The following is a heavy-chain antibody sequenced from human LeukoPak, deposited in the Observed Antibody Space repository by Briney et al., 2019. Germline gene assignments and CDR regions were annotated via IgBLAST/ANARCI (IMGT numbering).Heavy chain of an antibody. J-gene: IGHJ4*02. V-gene: IGHV3-53*01. CDR3: ARAEAISGVLDS. Sequence: PGRPLRLSCAASGFTVSSNYMSWVRQAPGKGLEWVSVIYSGGSTYHADSVKGRFTFSRDNTNHTLYLRMNSLRADDTAIYYCARAEAISGVLDSWGQGTLVTVSS. CDR1: GFTVSSNY. D-gene: IGHD3-10*02. CDR2: IYSGGST.